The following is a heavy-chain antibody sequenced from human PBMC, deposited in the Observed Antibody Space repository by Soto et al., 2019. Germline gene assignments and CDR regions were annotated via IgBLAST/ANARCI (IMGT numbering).Heavy chain of an antibody. CDR3: ARSPNKGIISYYYYYMDV. D-gene: IGHD1-20*01. CDR2: TYYRSKWYN. V-gene: IGHV6-1*01. Sequence: SQTLSLTCAISGDSVSSNSAAWNWIRQSPSRGLEWLGRTYYRSKWYNDYTVSVKSRITINPGTSKKQFSLQLNSVTPEDTAVYYCARSPNKGIISYYYYYMDVWGKGTTVTVSS. J-gene: IGHJ6*03. CDR1: GDSVSSNSAA.